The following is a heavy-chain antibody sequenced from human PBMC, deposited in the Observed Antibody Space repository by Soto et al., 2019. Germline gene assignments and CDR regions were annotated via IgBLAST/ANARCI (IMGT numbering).Heavy chain of an antibody. J-gene: IGHJ6*02. Sequence: ASVKVSCTASGYTFTSYGISWVRQAPGQGLEWMGWISAYNGNTNYAQKLQGRVTMTTDTSTSTAYMELRSLRSDDTAVYYCARDLVAAAGTNYYYGMDVWGQGTTVTVSS. CDR3: ARDLVAAAGTNYYYGMDV. V-gene: IGHV1-18*01. CDR2: ISAYNGNT. CDR1: GYTFTSYG. D-gene: IGHD6-13*01.